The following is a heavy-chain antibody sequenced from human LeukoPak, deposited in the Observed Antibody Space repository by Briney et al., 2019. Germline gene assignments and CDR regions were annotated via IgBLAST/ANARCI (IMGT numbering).Heavy chain of an antibody. V-gene: IGHV3-74*01. CDR1: GFTFRSYW. Sequence: GGSLRLSCAASGFTFRSYWMHWVRQAPGKGLVWVSRINTDGSTTDYADSVKGRFTISRDNSKNTLYLQMNSLRAEDTAVYYCARDEYKADAYWGQGTLVTVSS. CDR2: INTDGSTT. CDR3: ARDEYKADAY. D-gene: IGHD2/OR15-2a*01. J-gene: IGHJ4*02.